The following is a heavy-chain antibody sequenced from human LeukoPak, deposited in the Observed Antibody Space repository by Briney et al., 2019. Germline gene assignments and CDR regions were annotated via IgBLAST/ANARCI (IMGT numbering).Heavy chain of an antibody. CDR3: ARVRRYSPNWFDP. J-gene: IGHJ5*02. V-gene: IGHV1-2*02. D-gene: IGHD5-18*01. CDR1: GYTFSGYY. Sequence: VASVKVSCKASGYTFSGYYMHWVRQAPGQGLEWMGWINPNSGGTNYAQKFQGRVTMTRDTSISTAYMELSRLRSDDTAVYYCARVRRYSPNWFDPWGQGTLVTVSS. CDR2: INPNSGGT.